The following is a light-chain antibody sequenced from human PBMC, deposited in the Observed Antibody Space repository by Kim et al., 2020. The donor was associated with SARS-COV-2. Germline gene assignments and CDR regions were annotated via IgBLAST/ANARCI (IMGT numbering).Light chain of an antibody. Sequence: EIVLTQSPGTLSLSPGERVTLSCRASQHISDNYLAWYQQKPGQAPRLLIYGASSRATGVPDRFSGSGSGTDFTLTISRLEPEDFVVYYCQQYGSTPYTFGQGTKLEI. V-gene: IGKV3-20*01. CDR3: QQYGSTPYT. CDR2: GAS. J-gene: IGKJ2*01. CDR1: QHISDNY.